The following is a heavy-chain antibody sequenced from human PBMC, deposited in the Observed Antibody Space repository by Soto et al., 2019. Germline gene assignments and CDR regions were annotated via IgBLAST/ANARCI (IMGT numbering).Heavy chain of an antibody. V-gene: IGHV3-30*18. CDR1: GFTFSSYG. CDR2: ISYDGSNK. J-gene: IGHJ3*02. CDR3: AKASISYDAFEI. Sequence: GGSLRLSCAASGFTFSSYGMHWVRQAPGKGLEWVAVISYDGSNKYYADSVKGRFTISRDNSKNTLYLQMNSLRAEDTAVYYCAKASISYDAFEIWGQGTMVTVSS. D-gene: IGHD3-3*02.